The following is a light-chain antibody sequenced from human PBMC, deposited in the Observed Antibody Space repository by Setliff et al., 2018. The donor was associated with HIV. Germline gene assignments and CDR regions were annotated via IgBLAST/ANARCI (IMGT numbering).Light chain of an antibody. CDR3: CSYARISTYV. CDR1: SSDVGSYNL. CDR2: EVT. J-gene: IGLJ1*01. V-gene: IGLV2-23*02. Sequence: LTQPASVSGSPGQSITISCTGTSSDVGSYNLVSWYQQHPGKAPKLIISEVTKRPSGISNRFSGSKSGNTASLTISGLQAEDEADYYCCSYARISTYVFGTGTKVTVL.